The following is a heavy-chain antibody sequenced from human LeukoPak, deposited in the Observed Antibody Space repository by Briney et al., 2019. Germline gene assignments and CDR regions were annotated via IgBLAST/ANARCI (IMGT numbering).Heavy chain of an antibody. CDR3: AKGSYSESSSWRHYSVD. J-gene: IGHJ4*02. V-gene: IGHV3-23*01. CDR1: GFTISSYA. CDR2: MNGSGGST. Sequence: PGGSLRHSCASSGFTISSYALSWVRQAPGKGLEWVSGMNGSGGSTYYADSVKGRFTIFRDSSKNTLYLQMNSLRAEDTAVYYCAKGSYSESSSWRHYSVDWGQGTLVTVSS. D-gene: IGHD6-13*01.